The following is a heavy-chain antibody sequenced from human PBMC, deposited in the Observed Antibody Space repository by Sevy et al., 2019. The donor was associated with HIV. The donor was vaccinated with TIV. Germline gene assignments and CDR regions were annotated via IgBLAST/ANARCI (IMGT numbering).Heavy chain of an antibody. D-gene: IGHD2-2*01. CDR1: GYTFTSYG. J-gene: IGHJ5*02. V-gene: IGHV1-18*01. CDR3: ARDLVGYCSSTSCYAGRWFDP. Sequence: ASVKVSCKASGYTFTSYGISWVRQAPGQGLEWMGWISAYNGNTNYAQKLQGRVTMTTDTSTSTAYMELRSLRSDDTGVYYCARDLVGYCSSTSCYAGRWFDPWGQGTLVTVSS. CDR2: ISAYNGNT.